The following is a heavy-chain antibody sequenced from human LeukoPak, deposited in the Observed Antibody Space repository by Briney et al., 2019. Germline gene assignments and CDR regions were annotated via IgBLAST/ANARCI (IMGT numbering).Heavy chain of an antibody. CDR2: IKQDGSGT. D-gene: IGHD3-22*01. J-gene: IGHJ4*02. Sequence: PGGSLRLSCAASGFTFSSYEMNWVRQAPGKGLEWVANIKQDGSGTYYVDSVKGRFTIFRDNAKNSLYLQMNALRAEDTAVYYCARGGGYYIYWGQGTLVTVSS. V-gene: IGHV3-7*01. CDR3: ARGGGYYIY. CDR1: GFTFSSYE.